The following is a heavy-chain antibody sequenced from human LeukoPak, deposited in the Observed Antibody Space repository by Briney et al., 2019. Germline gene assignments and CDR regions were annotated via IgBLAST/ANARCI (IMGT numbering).Heavy chain of an antibody. CDR2: ISWNSGSI. J-gene: IGHJ3*02. CDR3: AKDRSGSYYDAFDI. D-gene: IGHD1-26*01. CDR1: GFTFDDYA. V-gene: IGHV3-9*01. Sequence: PGGSLRLSCAASGFTFDDYAMHWVRQAPGKGLEWVSGISWNSGSIGYADSVKGRFTISRDNAKNSLYLQVNSLRAEDTALYYCAKDRSGSYYDAFDIWGQGTMVTVSS.